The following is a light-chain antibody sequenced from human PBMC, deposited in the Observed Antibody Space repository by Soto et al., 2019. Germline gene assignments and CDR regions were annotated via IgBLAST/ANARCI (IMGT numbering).Light chain of an antibody. CDR1: QSIRSY. J-gene: IGKJ2*01. CDR2: AAS. V-gene: IGKV1-39*01. Sequence: DIQMTQSPSSLSASVGDRVTITCRASQSIRSYLNWYQQKPGKAPKLLIYAASSLQSGVPSRFSGSGSGTDFPLTISKLQPEDFATYDSQQSSSTPQTFGHGTKLEIK. CDR3: QQSSSTPQT.